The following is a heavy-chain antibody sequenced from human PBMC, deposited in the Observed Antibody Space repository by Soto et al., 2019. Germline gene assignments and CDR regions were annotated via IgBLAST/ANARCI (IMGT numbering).Heavy chain of an antibody. Sequence: SDAETVSNCWWPCVRQPPGKGLEWIAEFFHSGSTNYNPTLNSRVTISVDKSKNQFSLKLSSVTAADTAVYYCARDPLYYYDSGSSYGMDVWGQGTTVT. D-gene: IGHD3-10*01. CDR3: ARDPLYYYDSGSSYGMDV. CDR1: DAETVSNCW. J-gene: IGHJ6*02. CDR2: FFHSGST. V-gene: IGHV4-4*02.